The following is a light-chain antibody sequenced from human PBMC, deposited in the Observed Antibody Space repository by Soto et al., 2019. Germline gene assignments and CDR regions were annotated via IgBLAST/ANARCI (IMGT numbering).Light chain of an antibody. CDR3: GAWDTSLSGGV. CDR2: EDN. J-gene: IGLJ2*01. Sequence: QSVLTQPPSVSAAPGQTVTISCSGSSSNIGSDFVSWYQQLPGTAPNLLIYEDNKRPSGIPDRFSGSKSGTSATLGITGLQTGDEADYYCGAWDTSLSGGVFGGGTKVTVL. V-gene: IGLV1-51*02. CDR1: SSNIGSDF.